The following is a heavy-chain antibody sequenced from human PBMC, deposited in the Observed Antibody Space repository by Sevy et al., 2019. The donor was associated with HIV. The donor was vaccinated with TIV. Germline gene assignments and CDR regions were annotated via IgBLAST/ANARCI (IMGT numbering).Heavy chain of an antibody. CDR1: GGTFSSYA. J-gene: IGHJ6*02. CDR3: ARPSIVGATTYGRYYYYGMDV. CDR2: IIPIFGTA. D-gene: IGHD1-26*01. V-gene: IGHV1-69*13. Sequence: ASVKVSCKASGGTFSSYAISWVRQAPGQGLEWMGGIIPIFGTANYAQKFQGRVTVTADESTSTAYMELSSLRSEDTAVYYCARPSIVGATTYGRYYYYGMDVWGQGTTVTVSS.